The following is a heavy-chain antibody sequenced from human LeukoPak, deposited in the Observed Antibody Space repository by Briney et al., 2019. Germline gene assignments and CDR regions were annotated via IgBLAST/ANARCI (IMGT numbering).Heavy chain of an antibody. D-gene: IGHD2-21*01. J-gene: IGHJ4*02. CDR3: AVAPGDY. V-gene: IGHV1-2*02. CDR1: GYTFTAYY. Sequence: ASLKVSCKASGYTFTAYYIHWVRQAPGQGLEWMGWINPNSDYTFYAQKFQGRVTLTRDTSISTVYMELTTLTSDDTALYYCAVAPGDYWGQGTLVSVSA. CDR2: INPNSDYT.